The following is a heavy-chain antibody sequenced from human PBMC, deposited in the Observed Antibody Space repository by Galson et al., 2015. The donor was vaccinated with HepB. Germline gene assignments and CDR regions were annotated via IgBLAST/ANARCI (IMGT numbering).Heavy chain of an antibody. CDR1: GGTFSSYA. D-gene: IGHD2-2*01. CDR3: ARFEGGAATPHDYYYYMDV. V-gene: IGHV1-69*10. CDR2: IIPILGIA. Sequence: VKVSCKASGGTFSSYAISWVRQAPGQGLEWMGGIIPILGIANYAQKFQGRVTITADKSTSTAYMELSSLRSEDTAVYYCARFEGGAATPHDYYYYMDVWGKGTTVTVSS. J-gene: IGHJ6*03.